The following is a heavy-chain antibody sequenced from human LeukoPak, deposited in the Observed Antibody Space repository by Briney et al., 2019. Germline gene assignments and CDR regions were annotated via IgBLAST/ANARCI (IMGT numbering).Heavy chain of an antibody. J-gene: IGHJ6*02. D-gene: IGHD2-15*01. CDR2: ISYDGSNK. CDR3: ARDLVVVAATRYYYYGMDV. CDR1: GFTFSNYA. Sequence: GGSLRLSCAASGFTFSNYAMHWVRQAPGKGLEWVAVISYDGSNKYYADSVKGRFTISRDNSKNTLYLQMNSLRAEDTAVYYCARDLVVVAATRYYYYGMDVWGQGTTVTVSS. V-gene: IGHV3-30*04.